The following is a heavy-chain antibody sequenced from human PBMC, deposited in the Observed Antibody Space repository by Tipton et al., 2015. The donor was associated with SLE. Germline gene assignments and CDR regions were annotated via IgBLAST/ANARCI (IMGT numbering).Heavy chain of an antibody. CDR3: AAVGYDILTGYRDAFDI. CDR2: IVVGSGNT. Sequence: QLVQSGPEVKKPGTSVKVSCKASGFTFTSSAMQWVRQARGQRLEWIGWIVVGSGNTNYAQKFQERVTITRDMSTSTADMELSSLRSEDTAVYYCAAVGYDILTGYRDAFDIWGQGTMVTVSS. CDR1: GFTFTSSA. D-gene: IGHD3-9*01. V-gene: IGHV1-58*02. J-gene: IGHJ3*02.